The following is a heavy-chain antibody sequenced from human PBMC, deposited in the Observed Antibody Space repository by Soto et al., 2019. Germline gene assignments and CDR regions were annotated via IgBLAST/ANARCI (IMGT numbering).Heavy chain of an antibody. J-gene: IGHJ4*02. V-gene: IGHV4-39*01. CDR1: GGSISSSSYY. Sequence: SETLSLTCTVSGGSISSSSYYWGWIRQPPGKGLEWIGSIYYSGSTYYNPPLKSRVTISVDTSKNQFSLKLSSVTAAVSAVYYCARRFLRLSESGASDNWDKGTLVTVSS. CDR2: IYYSGST. CDR3: ARRFLRLSESGASDN. D-gene: IGHD5-12*01.